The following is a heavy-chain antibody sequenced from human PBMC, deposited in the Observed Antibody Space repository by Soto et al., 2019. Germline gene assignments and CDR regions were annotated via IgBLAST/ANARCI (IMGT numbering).Heavy chain of an antibody. CDR2: IKSKTDGGTT. CDR1: GFTFSNAW. J-gene: IGHJ6*03. V-gene: IGHV3-15*01. D-gene: IGHD3-9*01. CDR3: TTPITIFDYYMDV. Sequence: GGSLRLSCAASGFTFSNAWMSWVRQAPGKGLEWVGRIKSKTDGGTTDYAAPVKGRFTISRDDSKNTLYLQMNSLKTEDTAVYYCTTPITIFDYYMDVWGKGTTVTVSS.